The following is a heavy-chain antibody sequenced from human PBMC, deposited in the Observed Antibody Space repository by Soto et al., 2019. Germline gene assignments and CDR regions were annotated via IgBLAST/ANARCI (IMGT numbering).Heavy chain of an antibody. CDR3: AREKGYISGPKNFDY. J-gene: IGHJ4*02. V-gene: IGHV4-30-4*01. D-gene: IGHD5-12*01. Sequence: LSLTCTVSGASISSGDYFWSWIRQSPGKGLQWIGYIYDSGSSYYNPSLKSRVTMSVDTSKNQFSLKLSSVTAADTAVYYCAREKGYISGPKNFDYWGQGTLVTAPQ. CDR2: IYDSGSS. CDR1: GASISSGDYF.